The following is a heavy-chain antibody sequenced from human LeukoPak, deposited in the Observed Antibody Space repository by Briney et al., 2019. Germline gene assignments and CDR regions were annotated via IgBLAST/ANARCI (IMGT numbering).Heavy chain of an antibody. CDR2: IRYDGSNK. J-gene: IGHJ6*03. CDR3: AREGSNYDILTGYPADYYYMDV. V-gene: IGHV3-30*02. D-gene: IGHD3-9*01. CDR1: GFTFSSYG. Sequence: PGGSLRLSCAASGFTFSSYGMHWVRQAPGKGLEWVAFIRYDGSNKYYADSVKGRFTISRDNSKNTLYLQMNSLRAEDTAVYYCAREGSNYDILTGYPADYYYMDVWGKGTTVTVSS.